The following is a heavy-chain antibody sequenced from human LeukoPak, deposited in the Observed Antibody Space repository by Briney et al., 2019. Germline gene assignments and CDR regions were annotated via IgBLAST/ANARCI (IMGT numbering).Heavy chain of an antibody. Sequence: PSETLSLTCSASGYSISSGYYWGWIRQPPGKGLEWIGRIYTSGSTNYNPSLKSRVTMSVDTSKNQFSLKLSSVTAADTAVYYCARVGWFGELLPDYWGQGTLVTVAS. CDR2: IYTSGST. D-gene: IGHD3-10*01. CDR3: ARVGWFGELLPDY. V-gene: IGHV4-38-2*02. CDR1: GYSISSGYY. J-gene: IGHJ4*02.